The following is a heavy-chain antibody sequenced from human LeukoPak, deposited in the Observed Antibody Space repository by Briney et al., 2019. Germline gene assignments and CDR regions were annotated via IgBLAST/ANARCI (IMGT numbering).Heavy chain of an antibody. V-gene: IGHV3-53*01. D-gene: IGHD6-6*01. CDR2: IYSGGST. CDR1: GFTVSSNF. CDR3: ARDNAPYTSSSSGLGLFDY. Sequence: QPGGSLRLSCAASGFTVSSNFMSWVRQAPGKGLEWVSVIYSGGSTYYADSVKGRFTISRDNSKNTLYLQMNSLRAEDLAVYYCARDNAPYTSSSSGLGLFDYWGQGTLVTVSS. J-gene: IGHJ4*02.